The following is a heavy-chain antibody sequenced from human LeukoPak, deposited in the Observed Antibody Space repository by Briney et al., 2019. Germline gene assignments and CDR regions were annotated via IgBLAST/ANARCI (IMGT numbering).Heavy chain of an antibody. CDR3: ARGGRWLGELLLFDY. Sequence: ASVKVSCKASGYTFTSYGVSWVRQAPGQGLEWMGSISDYNGNTNYAPKFQGRVTVTTDTSTSTAYMELRSLRSDDTAVYYCARGGRWLGELLLFDYWGQGTLVTVSS. CDR2: ISDYNGNT. CDR1: GYTFTSYG. V-gene: IGHV1-18*01. J-gene: IGHJ4*02. D-gene: IGHD3-10*01.